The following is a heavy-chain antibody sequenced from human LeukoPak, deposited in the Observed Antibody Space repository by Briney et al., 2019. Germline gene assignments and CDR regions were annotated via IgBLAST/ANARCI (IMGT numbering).Heavy chain of an antibody. CDR1: GGTFSSYA. J-gene: IGHJ6*02. CDR3: ARPPYCSSTSCTAKYYYGMDV. D-gene: IGHD2-2*01. CDR2: IIPILGIA. Sequence: ASVKVSCKASGGTFSSYAISWVRQAHGQGLEWMGRIIPILGIANYAQKFQGRVTVTADKSTSTAYMELSSLRSEDTAVYYCARPPYCSSTSCTAKYYYGMDVWGQGTTVTVSS. V-gene: IGHV1-69*04.